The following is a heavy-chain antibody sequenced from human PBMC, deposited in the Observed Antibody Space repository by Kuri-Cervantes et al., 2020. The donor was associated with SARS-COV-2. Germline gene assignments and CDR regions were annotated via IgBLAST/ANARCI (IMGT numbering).Heavy chain of an antibody. V-gene: IGHV3-21*01. CDR2: ISSSSSYI. D-gene: IGHD1-26*01. CDR3: ARVVFRWELPGAFDI. J-gene: IGHJ3*02. CDR1: GFTFSSYS. Sequence: GGSLRLSCAASGFTFSSYSMNWVRQAPGKGLEWVSSISSSSSYIYYADSVKGRFTISRDNAKNSLYLQMNSLRAEDTAAYYCARVVFRWELPGAFDIWGQGTMVTVSS.